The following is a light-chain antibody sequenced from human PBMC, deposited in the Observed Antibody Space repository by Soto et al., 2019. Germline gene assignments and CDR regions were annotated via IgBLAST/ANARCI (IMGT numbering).Light chain of an antibody. J-gene: IGLJ3*02. V-gene: IGLV2-23*01. CDR2: EGS. Sequence: QSALTQPASVSGSPGQSITISCTGTSSDVGSYNLVSWYQQHPGKAPKLMIYEGSKRPSGVSNRFSGSKSGNTASLTISGLQAEDEADYYCCSDAVSRVFGGGTQLTVL. CDR1: SSDVGSYNL. CDR3: CSDAVSRV.